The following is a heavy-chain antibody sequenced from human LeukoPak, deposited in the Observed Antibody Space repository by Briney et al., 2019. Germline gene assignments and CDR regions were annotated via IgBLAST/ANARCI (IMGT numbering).Heavy chain of an antibody. CDR3: ARWLRLLGILAFDI. J-gene: IGHJ3*02. CDR2: IIWNGGST. D-gene: IGHD3-3*01. CDR1: GFTLDDYG. V-gene: IGHV3-20*04. Sequence: GGALRLSCAASGFTLDDYGMSSVRQAPRERLGWVSGIIWNGGSTGYADSLKGRFTISRDNAKNSLYLQMNSLRAEDTALYYCARWLRLLGILAFDIWGQGTMVTVSS.